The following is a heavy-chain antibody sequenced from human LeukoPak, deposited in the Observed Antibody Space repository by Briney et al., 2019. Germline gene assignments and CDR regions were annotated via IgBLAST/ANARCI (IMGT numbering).Heavy chain of an antibody. V-gene: IGHV3-21*01. Sequence: PGGSLRLSCAASGFTFSSYSMNWVRQAPGKGLEWVSSISSSSSYIYYADSVKGRFTISRDNAKNSLYLQMNSLRAEDTAVYYCARGEAYYDILTGYHVDYWGQGTLVTVSS. D-gene: IGHD3-9*01. CDR1: GFTFSSYS. J-gene: IGHJ4*02. CDR3: ARGEAYYDILTGYHVDY. CDR2: ISSSSSYI.